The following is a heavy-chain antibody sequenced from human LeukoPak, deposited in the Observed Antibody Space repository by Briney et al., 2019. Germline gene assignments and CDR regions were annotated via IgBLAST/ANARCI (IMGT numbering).Heavy chain of an antibody. V-gene: IGHV3-21*01. CDR1: GFTFSSYS. CDR3: ATYRQVLLPFES. CDR2: ISSSSSYI. J-gene: IGHJ4*02. Sequence: GGSLRLSCAASGFTFSSYSMNWVRQAPGKGLEWVSSISSSSSYIYYADSVKGRFTISRDNAKNSLYLQMNSLRAEDTAVYYCATYRQVLLPFESWGQGTLVTVSS. D-gene: IGHD2-8*02.